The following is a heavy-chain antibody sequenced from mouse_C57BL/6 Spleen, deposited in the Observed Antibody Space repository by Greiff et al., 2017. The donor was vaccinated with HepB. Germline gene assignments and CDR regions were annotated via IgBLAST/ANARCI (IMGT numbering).Heavy chain of an antibody. CDR1: GYAFSSSW. Sequence: QVQLQQSGPELVKPGASVKISCKASGYAFSSSWMNWVKQRPGKGLEWIGRIYPGDGDTNYNGKFKGKATLTADKSSSTAYMQLSSLTSEDSAVYFCARREDYDYDGGDYYAMDYWGQGTSVTVSS. J-gene: IGHJ4*01. D-gene: IGHD2-4*01. CDR2: IYPGDGDT. CDR3: ARREDYDYDGGDYYAMDY. V-gene: IGHV1-82*01.